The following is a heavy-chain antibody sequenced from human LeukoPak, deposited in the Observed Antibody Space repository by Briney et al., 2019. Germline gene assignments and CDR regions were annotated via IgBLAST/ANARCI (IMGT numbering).Heavy chain of an antibody. CDR2: IYYSGST. CDR1: GGSITSYY. D-gene: IGHD6-25*01. J-gene: IGHJ5*02. Sequence: SETLSLTCTVSGGSITSYYWSWIRQPPGKGLEWIGYIYYSGSTNYNPSLKSRVTISVDTSKNQFSLKLSSVTAADTAVYYCARAGQRYPYFDPWGQGTLVTVSS. CDR3: ARAGQRYPYFDP. V-gene: IGHV4-59*01.